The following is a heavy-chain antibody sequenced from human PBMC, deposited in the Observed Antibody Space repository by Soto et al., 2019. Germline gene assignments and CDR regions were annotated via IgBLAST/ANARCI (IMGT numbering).Heavy chain of an antibody. CDR2: ISYDGSNK. CDR1: GFTFSSYA. CDR3: ARDGAHVTDAGILTGYLDY. J-gene: IGHJ4*02. V-gene: IGHV3-30-3*01. D-gene: IGHD3-9*01. Sequence: QVQLVESGGGVVQPGRSLRLSCAASGFTFSSYAMHWVRQAPGKGLEWVAVISYDGSNKYYADSVKGRFTISRDNSKNTLYLQMNSLRADDTAVYYCARDGAHVTDAGILTGYLDYWGQGTLVTVSS.